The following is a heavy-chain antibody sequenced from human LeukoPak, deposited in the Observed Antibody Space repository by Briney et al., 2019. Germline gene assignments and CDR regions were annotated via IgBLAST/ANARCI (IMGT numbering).Heavy chain of an antibody. CDR1: GYTFTSYG. J-gene: IGHJ3*02. CDR2: ISAYNGNT. V-gene: IGHV1-18*01. D-gene: IGHD2-15*01. CDR3: ARGMDIVVVVAAIAPAFDI. Sequence: ASVKVSCKASGYTFTSYGISWVRQAPGQGLEWMGWISAYNGNTNYAQKLQGRVTMTTDTSTSTAYMELRSLRSEDTAVYYCARGMDIVVVVAAIAPAFDIWGQGTMVTVSS.